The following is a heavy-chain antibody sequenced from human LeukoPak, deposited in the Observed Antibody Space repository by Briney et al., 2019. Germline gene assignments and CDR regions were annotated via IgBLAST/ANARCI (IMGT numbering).Heavy chain of an antibody. CDR1: GFTFSSYS. Sequence: GGSLRLSCAASGFTFSSYSMNWVRQAPGKGLEWVSSISSSSSYIFYANSVKGRFTISRDNAKNSLYLQMNSLRAEETAVYYCARDSGGVGATNAFDIWGQGTMVTVSS. D-gene: IGHD1-26*01. CDR3: ARDSGGVGATNAFDI. V-gene: IGHV3-21*01. J-gene: IGHJ3*02. CDR2: ISSSSSYI.